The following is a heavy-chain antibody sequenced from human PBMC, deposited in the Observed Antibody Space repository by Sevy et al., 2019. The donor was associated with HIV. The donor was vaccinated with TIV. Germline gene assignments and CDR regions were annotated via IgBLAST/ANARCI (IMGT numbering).Heavy chain of an antibody. Sequence: GGSLRFSCAASGFTFSDYYMSWIRQAPGKGLEWVSYISSSGSTIYYADSVKGRFTISRDNAKNSLYLQMNSLRAEDTAVYYCARASNRWELLRDFDYWGQGTLVTVSS. D-gene: IGHD1-26*01. J-gene: IGHJ4*02. CDR3: ARASNRWELLRDFDY. V-gene: IGHV3-11*01. CDR2: ISSSGSTI. CDR1: GFTFSDYY.